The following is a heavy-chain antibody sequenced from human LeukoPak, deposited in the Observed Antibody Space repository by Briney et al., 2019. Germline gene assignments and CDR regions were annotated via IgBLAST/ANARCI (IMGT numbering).Heavy chain of an antibody. D-gene: IGHD1-26*01. J-gene: IGHJ4*02. CDR3: AKDGQSFNSMWDYLDS. CDR2: IGGGDT. Sequence: QSGGSLRLSCAASGFDFSTYAMSWVRQAPGKGLEWGSGIGGGDTHYADSVKGRFTISRDNSKSTVELHMSSLRVEDTAVYYCAKDGQSFNSMWDYLDSWGRGTLVTVSS. V-gene: IGHV3-23*01. CDR1: GFDFSTYA.